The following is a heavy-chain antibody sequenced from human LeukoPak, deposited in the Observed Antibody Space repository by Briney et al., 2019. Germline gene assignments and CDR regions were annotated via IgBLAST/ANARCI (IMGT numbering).Heavy chain of an antibody. CDR1: GDSVSSKSVS. D-gene: IGHD7-27*01. CDR2: TRYRSTWNT. J-gene: IGHJ4*02. Sequence: SQTLSLTCAISGDSVSSKSVSWNWVRQSPSRGLEYLGMTRYRSTWNTFYSLSVQGRITINADTSRNQVSLRLNSVTPEDTALYYCVRDFNWAFDYWGQGTLVTVSS. CDR3: VRDFNWAFDY. V-gene: IGHV6-1*01.